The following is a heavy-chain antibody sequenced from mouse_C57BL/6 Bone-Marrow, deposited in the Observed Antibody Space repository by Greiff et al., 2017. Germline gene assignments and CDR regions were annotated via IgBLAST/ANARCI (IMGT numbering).Heavy chain of an antibody. CDR2: IDPSDSYT. J-gene: IGHJ3*01. D-gene: IGHD3-2*02. CDR3: SGEGTAQATCGFAY. Sequence: QVQLQQPGAELVMPGASVKLSCTASGYTFTSFWMHWVKQRPGQGLEWIGEIDPSDSYTNYNQKFKGKSTLTVAKSSSTAYMQLSILTSEDYAVYYCSGEGTAQATCGFAYWGQGTLVTVSA. CDR1: GYTFTSFW. V-gene: IGHV1-69*01.